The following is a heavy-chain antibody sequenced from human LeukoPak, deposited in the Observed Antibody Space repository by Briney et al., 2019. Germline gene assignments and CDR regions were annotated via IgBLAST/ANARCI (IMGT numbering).Heavy chain of an antibody. CDR1: GFAFRTYW. CDR3: ATQTSSEAFEI. CDR2: IKPDGSDK. Sequence: GGSLRLSCVASGFAFRTYWMSWVRQAPGKGLDWVANIKPDGSDKKFVDSVKGRFAISRDNAKKSLYLQMSSLRVEDTAVYYCATQTSSEAFEIWGQGTMVTVSS. V-gene: IGHV3-7*05. J-gene: IGHJ3*02. D-gene: IGHD2-2*01.